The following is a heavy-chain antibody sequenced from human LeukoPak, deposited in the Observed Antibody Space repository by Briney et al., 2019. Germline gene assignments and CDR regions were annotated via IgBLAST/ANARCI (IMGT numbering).Heavy chain of an antibody. V-gene: IGHV4-59*01. CDR1: GGSISSYC. CDR3: AREGTTVVTPSHAFDI. D-gene: IGHD4-23*01. Sequence: SETLSLTCTVSGGSISSYCWSWIRQPPGKGLAWIGYIYYSWSTNYNPPLKSRVTISVDTSKNQFSLKLSSVTAADTAVYYCAREGTTVVTPSHAFDIWGQGTMVTVSS. CDR2: IYYSWST. J-gene: IGHJ3*02.